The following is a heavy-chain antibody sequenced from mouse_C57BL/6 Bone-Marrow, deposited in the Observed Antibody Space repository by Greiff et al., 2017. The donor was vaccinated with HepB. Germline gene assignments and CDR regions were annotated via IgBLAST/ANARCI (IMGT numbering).Heavy chain of an antibody. CDR1: GYSFTGYF. CDR3: ARSPIFFITTVEGDYFDY. CDR2: INPYNGDT. V-gene: IGHV1-37*01. D-gene: IGHD1-1*01. Sequence: EVKLVESGPELVKPGASVKISCKASGYSFTGYFMNWVKQSPGKSLEWIGRINPYNGDTFYNQKFKGKATLTVDKSSSTAHMELLSLTSEDFAVYYCARSPIFFITTVEGDYFDYWGQGTTLTVSS. J-gene: IGHJ2*01.